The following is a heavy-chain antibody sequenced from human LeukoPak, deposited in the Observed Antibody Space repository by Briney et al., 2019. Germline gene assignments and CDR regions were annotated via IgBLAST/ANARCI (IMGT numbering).Heavy chain of an antibody. CDR3: AKGDDSSGCLYY. CDR1: GFTFSSYG. Sequence: GGSQRLSCAASGFTFSSYGMHWVRQAPGKGLEWVAFIRYDGTNKYYADSVKGRFTISRDNSKNTLYLQMNSLRAEDTAVYYCAKGDDSSGCLYYWGQGTLVTVSS. D-gene: IGHD3-22*01. CDR2: IRYDGTNK. V-gene: IGHV3-30*02. J-gene: IGHJ4*02.